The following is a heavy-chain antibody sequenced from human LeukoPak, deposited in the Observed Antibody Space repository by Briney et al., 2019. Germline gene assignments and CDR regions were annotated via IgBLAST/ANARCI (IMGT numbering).Heavy chain of an antibody. CDR3: ARDPPHYGSSWYYFDY. V-gene: IGHV3-33*01. CDR2: IWYDGSNK. Sequence: PGGSLRLSCAASGFAFSNYGMHWVRQAPGKGLEWVAVIWYDGSNKYYADSVKGRFTISRDYSKNTLYLQMNSLRAEDTALYYCARDPPHYGSSWYYFDYWGQGTLVTVSS. D-gene: IGHD6-13*01. J-gene: IGHJ4*02. CDR1: GFAFSNYG.